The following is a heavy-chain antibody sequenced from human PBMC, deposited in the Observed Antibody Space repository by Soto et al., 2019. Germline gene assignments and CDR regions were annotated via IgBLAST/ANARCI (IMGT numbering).Heavy chain of an antibody. CDR1: GFTFSNYN. Sequence: EVQMVESGGGLVKPGGSLRLACAASGFTFSNYNMNWVRQAPGKGLEWVSSISSSSSYIYYADSVKGRFTISRDNAKNSLYLQMNSLRAEDTAVYYCAVIGNSGYASHPGDSWGKGTLVTVSS. V-gene: IGHV3-21*01. J-gene: IGHJ4*02. D-gene: IGHD5-12*01. CDR3: AVIGNSGYASHPGDS. CDR2: ISSSSSYI.